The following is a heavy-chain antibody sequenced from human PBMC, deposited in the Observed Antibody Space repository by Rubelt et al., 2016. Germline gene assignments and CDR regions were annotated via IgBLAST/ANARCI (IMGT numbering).Heavy chain of an antibody. CDR3: ARVTMIGIDY. J-gene: IGHJ4*02. V-gene: IGHV3-48*04. Sequence: GWEWVSYISSSSSTIYYADSVKGRFTISRDNAKNSLYLQMNSLRAEDTAVYYCARVTMIGIDYWGQGTLVTVSS. D-gene: IGHD3-22*01. CDR2: ISSSSSTI.